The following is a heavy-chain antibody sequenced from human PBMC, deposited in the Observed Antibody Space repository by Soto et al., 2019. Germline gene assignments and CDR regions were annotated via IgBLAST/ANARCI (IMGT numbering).Heavy chain of an antibody. CDR1: GYPFTHYG. V-gene: IGHV1-18*01. Sequence: ASVKVSCKSSGYPFTHYGITWVRQAPGQGLEWMGWISPFNGNTNYGQTLQGRVTLTTDTSTSTVYMELRSLRSDDTAVYYCARDGSRKGASCGGDCYPGYFDYWGQGTLVTVSS. CDR2: ISPFNGNT. J-gene: IGHJ4*02. D-gene: IGHD2-21*02. CDR3: ARDGSRKGASCGGDCYPGYFDY.